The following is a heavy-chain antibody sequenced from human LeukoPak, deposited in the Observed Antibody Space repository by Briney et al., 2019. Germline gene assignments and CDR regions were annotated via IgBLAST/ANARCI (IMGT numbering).Heavy chain of an antibody. D-gene: IGHD2-21*01. CDR1: GGSISSGDYY. CDR2: IYYSGST. Sequence: PSETLSLTCTVSGGSISSGDYYWSWIRQPPGEGLEWIGYIYYSGSTYYNPSLKSRVTISVDTSKNQFSLKLSSVTAADTAVYYCARVYRIRNWFDPWGQGTLVTVSS. CDR3: ARVYRIRNWFDP. J-gene: IGHJ5*02. V-gene: IGHV4-30-4*01.